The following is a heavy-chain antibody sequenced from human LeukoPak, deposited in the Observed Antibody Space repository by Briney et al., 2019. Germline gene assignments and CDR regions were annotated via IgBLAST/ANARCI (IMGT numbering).Heavy chain of an antibody. CDR2: ISAYNGNA. D-gene: IGHD4-11*01. CDR1: GYTITYYG. J-gene: IGHJ2*01. CDR3: ARGLVYSDYYWFFDL. V-gene: IGHV1-18*04. Sequence: ASVKVSCKASGYTITYYGFTWVRQAPGQGREWMGWISAYNGNASYAQKFQGRVTMTTDTSTTTAFMELRSLRSDDTAVYYCARGLVYSDYYWFFDLWGRGTLITVSS.